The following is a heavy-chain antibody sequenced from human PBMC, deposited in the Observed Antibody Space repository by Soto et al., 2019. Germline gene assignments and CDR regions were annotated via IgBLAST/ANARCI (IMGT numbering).Heavy chain of an antibody. CDR1: GGYISTYY. J-gene: IGHJ5*01. Sequence: SETLSLTCTVSGGYISTYYWSWIRQPPGKGLEWIGYIYYDGSTSYNPSLRSRVTISVDTSKNQFSLILSSVTSADTAVYYCAIVQLCSGLYDLYDSWG. V-gene: IGHV4-59*01. CDR2: IYYDGST. D-gene: IGHD6-25*01. CDR3: AIVQLCSGLYDLYDS.